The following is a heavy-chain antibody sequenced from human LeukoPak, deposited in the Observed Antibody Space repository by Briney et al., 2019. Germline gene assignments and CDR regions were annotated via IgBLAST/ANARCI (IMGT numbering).Heavy chain of an antibody. Sequence: GGSLRLSCAASGFTFSDYYTSWIRQAPGKGLEWVSYISSSGSTIYYADSVKGRFTISRDNAKNSLYLQMNSLRAEDTAVYYCAKDYYDSSGYYLDYWGQGTLVTVSS. CDR3: AKDYYDSSGYYLDY. J-gene: IGHJ4*02. V-gene: IGHV3-11*04. CDR2: ISSSGSTI. CDR1: GFTFSDYY. D-gene: IGHD3-22*01.